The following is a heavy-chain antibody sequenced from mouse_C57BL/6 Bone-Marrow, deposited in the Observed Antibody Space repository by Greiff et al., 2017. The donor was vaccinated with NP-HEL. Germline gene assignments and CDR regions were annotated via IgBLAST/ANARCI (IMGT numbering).Heavy chain of an antibody. D-gene: IGHD4-1*01. CDR3: ARQRPGTREFDY. CDR2: ISSGGSYT. CDR1: GFTFSSYG. Sequence: EVQRVESGGDLVKPGGSLKLSCAASGFTFSSYGMSWVRQTPDKRLEWVATISSGGSYTYYPDSVKGRFTISRDNAKNTLYLQMSSLKSEDTAMYYCARQRPGTREFDYWGQGTTLTVSS. J-gene: IGHJ2*01. V-gene: IGHV5-6*01.